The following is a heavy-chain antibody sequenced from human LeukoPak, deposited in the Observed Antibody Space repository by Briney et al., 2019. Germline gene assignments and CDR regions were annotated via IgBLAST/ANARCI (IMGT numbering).Heavy chain of an antibody. V-gene: IGHV3-15*01. CDR2: IKSKTDGGTT. CDR1: GFTFSSYW. CDR3: TTTRGYSYFDY. J-gene: IGHJ4*02. D-gene: IGHD5-18*01. Sequence: GGSLRLSCAASGFTFSSYWMSWVRQAPGKGLEWVGRIKSKTDGGTTDYAAPVKGRFTISRDDSKNTLYLQMNSLKTEDTAVYYCTTTRGYSYFDYWGQGTLVTVSS.